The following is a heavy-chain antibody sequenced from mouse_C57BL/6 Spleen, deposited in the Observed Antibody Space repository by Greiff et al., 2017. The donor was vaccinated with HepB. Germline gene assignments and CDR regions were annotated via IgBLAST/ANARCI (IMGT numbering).Heavy chain of an antibody. V-gene: IGHV3-6*01. Sequence: EVQLQESGPGLVKPSQSLSLTCSVTGYSITSGYYRNWIRQFPGNKLEWMGYISYDDSNNYNPSLKNRIPITRDTSKNQFFLKLNSVTTEDTATYYCARGDYGSSWFAYWGQGTLVTVSA. CDR1: GYSITSGYY. CDR3: ARGDYGSSWFAY. J-gene: IGHJ3*01. D-gene: IGHD1-1*01. CDR2: ISYDDSN.